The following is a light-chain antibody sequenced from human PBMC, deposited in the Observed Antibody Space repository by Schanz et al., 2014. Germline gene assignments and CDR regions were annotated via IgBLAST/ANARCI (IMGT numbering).Light chain of an antibody. J-gene: IGKJ4*01. CDR1: QVIGNW. CDR3: LQHNSYPLT. V-gene: IGKV1-17*03. CDR2: AAS. Sequence: DIQMTQSPSSVSASVGDRVTITCRASQVIGNWLAWYQQKPGKPPKLLIYAASTLQSGVPSRFSGSGSGTEFILTISSLQPEDFATYYCLQHNSYPLTFGGGTKVEIK.